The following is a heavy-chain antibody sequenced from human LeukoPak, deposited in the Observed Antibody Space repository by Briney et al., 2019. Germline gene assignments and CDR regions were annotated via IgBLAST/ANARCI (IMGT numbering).Heavy chain of an antibody. Sequence: GGSLRLSCAASGFTFSSYAMSWIRQAPGKGLDWVSAISGSGGSTYYADSVKGRFTISRDNSKNTLYLQMNSLRAEDTAVYYCARETDYDSSGYLDYWGQGTLVTVSS. V-gene: IGHV3-23*01. CDR3: ARETDYDSSGYLDY. D-gene: IGHD3-22*01. CDR1: GFTFSSYA. J-gene: IGHJ4*02. CDR2: ISGSGGST.